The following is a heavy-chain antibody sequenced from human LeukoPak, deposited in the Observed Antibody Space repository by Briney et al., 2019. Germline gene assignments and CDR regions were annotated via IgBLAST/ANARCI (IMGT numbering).Heavy chain of an antibody. V-gene: IGHV3-30*02. CDR1: GFTFSSYG. CDR2: IRYDGSNK. D-gene: IGHD2/OR15-2a*01. Sequence: GGSLRLSCAASGFTFSSYGMHWVRQAPGKGLEWVAFIRYDGSNKYYADSVKGRFTISRDNSKNTLYLQMNSLRAEDTAVYYCAILILLVGPLDYWGQGTLVTVSS. CDR3: AILILLVGPLDY. J-gene: IGHJ4*02.